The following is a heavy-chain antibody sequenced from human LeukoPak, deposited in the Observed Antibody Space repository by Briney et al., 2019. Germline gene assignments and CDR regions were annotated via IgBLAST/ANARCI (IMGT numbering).Heavy chain of an antibody. CDR3: TSSAYDYRFFGN. CDR2: IRNKANSYST. Sequence: GGSLRLSCAGSGFTLSDHYMAWVRQAPGKGPEWVGRIRNKANSYSTEYAASVKGRFTISRDDSKNSLYLQMNSLKTEDTAVYYCTSSAYDYRFFGNWGQGTLVTVSS. V-gene: IGHV3-72*01. J-gene: IGHJ4*02. CDR1: GFTLSDHY. D-gene: IGHD5-12*01.